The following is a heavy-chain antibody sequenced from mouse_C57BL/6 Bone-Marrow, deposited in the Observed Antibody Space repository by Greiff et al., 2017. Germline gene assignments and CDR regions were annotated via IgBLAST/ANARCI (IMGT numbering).Heavy chain of an antibody. CDR3: ARQFSYSNYDYFDY. CDR2: ISSGGSYT. D-gene: IGHD2-5*01. CDR1: GFTFSSYG. J-gene: IGHJ2*01. Sequence: EVQLVESGGDLVKPGGSLKLSCAASGFTFSSYGMSWVRQTPDKRLEWVATISSGGSYTYYPDSVKGRFTISRDNAKNTLYLQMSILKSEDTAMYYCARQFSYSNYDYFDYWGQGTTLTVSS. V-gene: IGHV5-6*01.